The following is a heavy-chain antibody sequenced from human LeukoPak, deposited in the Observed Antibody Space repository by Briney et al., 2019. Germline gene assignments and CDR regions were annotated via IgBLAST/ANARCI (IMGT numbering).Heavy chain of an antibody. V-gene: IGHV4-34*01. Sequence: SETLSLTCAVYGGSFSGYYWSWIRQSPGTGLEWIGEVNHSGTSNYNPSLKSRVTLSVDTSRNQFSLRLSAVTAADTAVYYCARDELGRFGAHWFDPWGQGTLVIVST. D-gene: IGHD3-10*01. CDR2: VNHSGTS. CDR3: ARDELGRFGAHWFDP. CDR1: GGSFSGYY. J-gene: IGHJ5*02.